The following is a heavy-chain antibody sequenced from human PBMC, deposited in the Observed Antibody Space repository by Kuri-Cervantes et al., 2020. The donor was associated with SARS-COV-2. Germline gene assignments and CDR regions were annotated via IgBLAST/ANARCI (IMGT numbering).Heavy chain of an antibody. J-gene: IGHJ4*02. Sequence: GESLKISCAASGLTFSSYGMHWVRQAPGKGLEWVAFIRYDGSNKYYADSVKGRFTISRDNSKNTLYLQMNSLRAEDTAVYYCAHIGGYSGYDPDYWGQGTLVTVS. CDR2: IRYDGSNK. CDR3: AHIGGYSGYDPDY. D-gene: IGHD5-12*01. V-gene: IGHV3-30*02. CDR1: GLTFSSYG.